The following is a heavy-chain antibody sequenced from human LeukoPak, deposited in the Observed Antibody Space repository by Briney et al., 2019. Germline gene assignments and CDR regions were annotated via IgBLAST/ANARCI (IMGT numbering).Heavy chain of an antibody. CDR1: GGSVSSGSYY. CDR3: AREWGYPDLNYYYGMDV. CDR2: FYYSGST. D-gene: IGHD3-16*01. V-gene: IGHV4-61*01. Sequence: PSETLSLTCTVSGGSVSSGSYYWSWIRQPPGKGLEWIGYFYYSGSTNYNPSLKSRVTISVDTSKNQFSLKLSSVTAADTAVYYCAREWGYPDLNYYYGMDVWGQGTTVTVSS. J-gene: IGHJ6*02.